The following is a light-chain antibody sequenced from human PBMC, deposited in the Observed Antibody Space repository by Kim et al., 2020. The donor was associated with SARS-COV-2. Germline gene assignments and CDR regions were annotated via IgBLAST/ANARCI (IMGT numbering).Light chain of an antibody. CDR1: QSIDTQ. Sequence: EIVLTQSPAALSLSPGERATLSCWASQSIDTQFAWYQQIPRQAPRLLIYDASNRATGITARWSGSGSGADFTPTVSSLEPEDFAVYYCQPCYNWTLTFGGGTNV. V-gene: IGKV3-11*01. J-gene: IGKJ4*01. CDR3: QPCYNWTLT. CDR2: DAS.